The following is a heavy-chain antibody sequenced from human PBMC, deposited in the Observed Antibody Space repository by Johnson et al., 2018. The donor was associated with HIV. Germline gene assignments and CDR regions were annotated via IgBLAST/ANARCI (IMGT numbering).Heavy chain of an antibody. V-gene: IGHV3-30*04. D-gene: IGHD4-17*01. J-gene: IGHJ3*02. CDR1: GFTFSDYY. CDR2: ISYDGSNK. Sequence: QVQLVESGGGLVKPGGSLRLSCAASGFTFSDYYMSWIRQAPGKGLEWVAVISYDGSNKYYADSVKGRFTISRDNSNNTLYLQMNSLRVEDTAVYLCARDVTTTVTTDAFDIWGQGTMVTVSS. CDR3: ARDVTTTVTTDAFDI.